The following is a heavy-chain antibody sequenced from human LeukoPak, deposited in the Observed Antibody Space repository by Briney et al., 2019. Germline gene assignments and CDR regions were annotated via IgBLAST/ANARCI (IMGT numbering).Heavy chain of an antibody. V-gene: IGHV3-23*01. Sequence: PGGSLRLSCAASGFTFSSYAMSWVRQAPGKGLEWVSAISGSGGSTYYADSVKGRFTISRDNSKNTLYLQMNSLRAEDTAVYYCAKNGVRTRLHLLPTGVDYWGQGTLVTVSS. J-gene: IGHJ4*02. CDR1: GFTFSSYA. CDR2: ISGSGGST. D-gene: IGHD1-14*01. CDR3: AKNGVRTRLHLLPTGVDY.